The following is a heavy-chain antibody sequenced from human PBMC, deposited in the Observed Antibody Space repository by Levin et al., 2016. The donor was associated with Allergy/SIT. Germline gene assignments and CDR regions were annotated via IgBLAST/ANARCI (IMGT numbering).Heavy chain of an antibody. CDR1: GFTFSSYS. Sequence: GESLKISCAASGFTFSSYSMNWVRQAPGKGLEWVSYISSSSSTIYYADSVKGRFTISRDNAKNSLYLQMNSLRDEDTAVYYCARSGPYSSSWYYFDYWGQGTLVTVSS. V-gene: IGHV3-48*02. CDR2: ISSSSSTI. CDR3: ARSGPYSSSWYYFDY. J-gene: IGHJ4*02. D-gene: IGHD6-13*01.